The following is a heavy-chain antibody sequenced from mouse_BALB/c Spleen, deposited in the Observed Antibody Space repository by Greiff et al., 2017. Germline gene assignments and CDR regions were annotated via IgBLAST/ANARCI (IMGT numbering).Heavy chain of an antibody. D-gene: IGHD2-1*01. Sequence: EVQLVESGGGLVKPGGSLKLSCAASGFTFSSYAMSWVRQSPEKRLEWVAEISSGGSYTYYPDTVTGRFTISRDNAKNTLYLEMSSLRSEDTAMYYCAREGGGNSFDYWGQGTTLTVSS. CDR2: ISSGGSYT. V-gene: IGHV5-9-4*01. CDR1: GFTFSSYA. CDR3: AREGGGNSFDY. J-gene: IGHJ2*01.